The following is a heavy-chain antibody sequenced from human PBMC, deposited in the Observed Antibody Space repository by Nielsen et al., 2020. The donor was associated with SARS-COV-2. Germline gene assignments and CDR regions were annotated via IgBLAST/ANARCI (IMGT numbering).Heavy chain of an antibody. CDR2: ISSSSSYI. J-gene: IGHJ6*03. CDR1: GFTFSSYS. Sequence: GESLKISCAASGFTFSSYSMNWVRQAPGKGLEWVSSISSSSSYIYYADSVKGRFTISRDNAKNSLYLQMNSLRAEDTAVYYCAKDGIVGATLYYYYMDVWGKGTTVTVSS. D-gene: IGHD1-26*01. CDR3: AKDGIVGATLYYYYMDV. V-gene: IGHV3-21*01.